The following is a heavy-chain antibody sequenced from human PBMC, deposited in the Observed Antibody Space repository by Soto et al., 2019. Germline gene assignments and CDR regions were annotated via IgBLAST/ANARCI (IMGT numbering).Heavy chain of an antibody. Sequence: SETLSLTCAASGYSISSGYYWAWIRQPPGKGLEWIGSIYHSGSTYYNPSLKGRVTISLDTSKNQFSLKLSSVTAADTAMYYCARDAPSNSGFDPWGQGTLVTVSS. V-gene: IGHV4-38-2*02. CDR3: ARDAPSNSGFDP. D-gene: IGHD6-13*01. CDR1: GYSISSGYY. CDR2: IYHSGST. J-gene: IGHJ5*02.